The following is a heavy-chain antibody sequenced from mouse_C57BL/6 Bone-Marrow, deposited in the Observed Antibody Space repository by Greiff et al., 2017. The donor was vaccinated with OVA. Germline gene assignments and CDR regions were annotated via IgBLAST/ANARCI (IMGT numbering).Heavy chain of an antibody. CDR3: AREESSYKYFDV. D-gene: IGHD1-1*01. Sequence: DVQLQESGPGMVKPSQSLSLTCTVTGYSITSGYDWHWIRHFPGNKLEWMGYISYSGSTNYNPSLKSRISITHDTSKNHFFLKLNSVTTEDTATYYCAREESSYKYFDVWGTGTTVTVSS. J-gene: IGHJ1*03. V-gene: IGHV3-1*01. CDR2: ISYSGST. CDR1: GYSITSGYD.